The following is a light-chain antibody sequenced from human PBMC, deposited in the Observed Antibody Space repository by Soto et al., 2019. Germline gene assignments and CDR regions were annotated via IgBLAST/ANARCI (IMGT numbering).Light chain of an antibody. CDR1: QSVGSSY. V-gene: IGKV3D-20*02. Sequence: EIVLTQSPGTLSLSPGERATLSCRASQSVGSSYLAWYQQKPGQAPRLLIYDASNRATGIPARFSGSGSGTDFTLTISSLEPEDFAVYYCQQRSNWLWTFGQGTKVDIK. J-gene: IGKJ1*01. CDR3: QQRSNWLWT. CDR2: DAS.